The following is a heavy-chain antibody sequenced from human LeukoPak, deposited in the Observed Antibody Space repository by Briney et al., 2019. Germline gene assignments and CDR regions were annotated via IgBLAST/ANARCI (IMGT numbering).Heavy chain of an antibody. J-gene: IGHJ3*02. D-gene: IGHD3-22*01. V-gene: IGHV3-23*01. CDR1: GFTFSNYS. CDR3: GKTTISLIVDAFDI. CDR2: ISGSGGST. Sequence: GGSLRLSCTASGFTFSNYSMNWVRQAPGKGLEWVSVISGSGGSTYYADSVKGRFTISRDNSKNTLYLQMNNLSVEHTAAYYCGKTTISLIVDAFDIWGQGTMVTVSS.